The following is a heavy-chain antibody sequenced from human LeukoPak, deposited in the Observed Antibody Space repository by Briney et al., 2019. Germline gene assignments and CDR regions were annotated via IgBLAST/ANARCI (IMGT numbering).Heavy chain of an antibody. CDR3: KKDGIEDYVWGSYRYLPCYFDY. CDR1: GFTFSSYG. Sequence: PGGSLRLSCAASGFTFSSYGMHWVRQAPGKGLEWVAFIRYDGSNKYYADSVKGRFTISRDNSKNTLHLQMNSLRAEDTAVYYCKKDGIEDYVWGSYRYLPCYFDYWGQGTLVTVSS. V-gene: IGHV3-30*02. D-gene: IGHD3-16*02. CDR2: IRYDGSNK. J-gene: IGHJ4*02.